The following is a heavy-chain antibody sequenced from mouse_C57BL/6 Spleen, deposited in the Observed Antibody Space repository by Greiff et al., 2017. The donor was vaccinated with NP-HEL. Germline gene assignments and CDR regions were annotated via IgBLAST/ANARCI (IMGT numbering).Heavy chain of an antibody. V-gene: IGHV5-4*01. J-gene: IGHJ4*01. CDR1: GFTFSSYA. CDR3: AREYDYNAMDY. Sequence: EVMLVESGGGLVKPGGSLKLSCAASGFTFSSYAMSWVRQTPEKRLEWVATISDGGSYTYYPDNVKGRFTISRDNAKNNLYLQMSHLKSEDTAMYYCAREYDYNAMDYWGQGTSVTVSS. CDR2: ISDGGSYT.